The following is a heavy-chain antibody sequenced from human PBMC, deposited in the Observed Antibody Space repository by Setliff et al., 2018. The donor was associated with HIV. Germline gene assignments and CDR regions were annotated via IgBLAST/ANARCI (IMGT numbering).Heavy chain of an antibody. CDR1: GYTFTSYY. J-gene: IGHJ4*02. CDR3: ARVNGGSYYGVYFDY. Sequence: ASVKVSCKASGYTFTSYYMHWVRQAPGQGLEWMGIINPSGGSTSYAQKCQGRVTMTRDTSTSTVYMELSSLRSEGTAVYYCARVNGGSYYGVYFDYWGQGTLVTVSS. V-gene: IGHV1-46*01. D-gene: IGHD1-26*01. CDR2: INPSGGST.